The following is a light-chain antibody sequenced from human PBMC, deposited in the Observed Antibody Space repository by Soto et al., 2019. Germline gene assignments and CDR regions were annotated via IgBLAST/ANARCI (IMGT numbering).Light chain of an antibody. V-gene: IGKV4-1*01. CDR3: QQYYSNALT. CDR1: QSVLYSSNNKNY. CDR2: WAS. Sequence: DIVMTQSPDSLAVSLGERATINCKSSQSVLYSSNNKNYLAWYQQKPGQPPKLLIYWASTPESGVPDRFSGSGSGTDFTLTISSLQAEDVAVYYCQQYYSNALTFGGGTKVEIK. J-gene: IGKJ4*01.